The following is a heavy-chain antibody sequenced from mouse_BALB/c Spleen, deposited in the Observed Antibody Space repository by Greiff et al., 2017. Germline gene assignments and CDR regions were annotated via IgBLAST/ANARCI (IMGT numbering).Heavy chain of an antibody. J-gene: IGHJ4*01. CDR3: ARIRSREGLY. CDR2: IDPENGNT. CDR1: GFNIKDYY. V-gene: IGHV14-1*02. Sequence: EVKLQQSGAELVRPGALVKLSCKASGFNIKDYYMHWVKQRPEQGLEWIGWIDPENGNTIYDPKFQGKASITADTSSNTAYLQLSSLTSEDTAVYYCARIRSREGLYWGQGTSVTVSS.